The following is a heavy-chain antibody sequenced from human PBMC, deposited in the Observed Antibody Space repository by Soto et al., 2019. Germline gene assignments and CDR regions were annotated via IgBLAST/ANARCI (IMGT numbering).Heavy chain of an antibody. V-gene: IGHV3-33*01. CDR1: GFTFSSYG. CDR2: IWYDGSNK. Sequence: PAVSLRLSCAASGFTFSSYGMHWVRQAPGKGLEWVAVIWYDGSNKYYADSVKGRFTISRDNSKNTLYLQMNSLRAEDTAVYYCARPDSSGPHEVAYYGMDVWGQGT. D-gene: IGHD3-22*01. J-gene: IGHJ6*02. CDR3: ARPDSSGPHEVAYYGMDV.